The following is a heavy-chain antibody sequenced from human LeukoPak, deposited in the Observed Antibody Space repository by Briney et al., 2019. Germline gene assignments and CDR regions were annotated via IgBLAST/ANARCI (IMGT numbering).Heavy chain of an antibody. Sequence: GGSLRLSCAASGFTFSSYAMNWVRRAPGKGLEWVATISGDGHNAYYADSAKGRFTISRDNSKNMVYLQMNNLRADDTAAYYCAKSVVVITFRFDDWGQGALVTVSS. CDR2: ISGDGHNA. D-gene: IGHD2-15*01. V-gene: IGHV3-23*01. CDR1: GFTFSSYA. CDR3: AKSVVVITFRFDD. J-gene: IGHJ4*02.